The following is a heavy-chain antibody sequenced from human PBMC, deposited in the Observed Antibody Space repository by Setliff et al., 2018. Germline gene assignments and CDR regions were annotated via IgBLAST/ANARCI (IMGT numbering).Heavy chain of an antibody. Sequence: ASVKVSCKAFGGTFSNSAINWVRQAPGQGLEWMGGIIPIRGAADYAQKFQGKVIITADGSTSTAYMELTSLRSDDAAVYYCARGPSGWSSATSRYYFYMDVWGKGTTVPSP. CDR2: IIPIRGAA. CDR1: GGTFSNSA. D-gene: IGHD6-19*01. CDR3: ARGPSGWSSATSRYYFYMDV. V-gene: IGHV1-69*13. J-gene: IGHJ6*03.